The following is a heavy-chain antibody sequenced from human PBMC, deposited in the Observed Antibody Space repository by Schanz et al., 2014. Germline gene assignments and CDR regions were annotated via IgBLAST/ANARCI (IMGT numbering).Heavy chain of an antibody. CDR2: ISGYNAIT. Sequence: QGQLVQSGAEVKKPGASVKVSCKASAYTFTSYGISWVRQAPGQGLEWMGWISGYNAITSYAQKLQGRITLTTHTSTSTACMELRSLRSADTAVYYCARESVSGSYYGSGDYWGQGTLVTVSS. CDR3: ARESVSGSYYGSGDY. V-gene: IGHV1-18*04. J-gene: IGHJ4*02. CDR1: AYTFTSYG. D-gene: IGHD1-26*01.